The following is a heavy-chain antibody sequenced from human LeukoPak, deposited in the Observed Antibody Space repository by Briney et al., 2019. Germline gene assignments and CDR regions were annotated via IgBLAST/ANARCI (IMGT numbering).Heavy chain of an antibody. CDR1: GYTFTSYD. D-gene: IGHD3-10*01. Sequence: ASVKVSCKASGYTFTSYDINWVRQATGQGLEWMGWMNTNSGNTGYAQKFQGRVTMTRNTSISTAYMELSSLRSEDTAVYYCARGLIVVRGVLKYWGQGTLVTVSS. V-gene: IGHV1-8*01. J-gene: IGHJ4*02. CDR3: ARGLIVVRGVLKY. CDR2: MNTNSGNT.